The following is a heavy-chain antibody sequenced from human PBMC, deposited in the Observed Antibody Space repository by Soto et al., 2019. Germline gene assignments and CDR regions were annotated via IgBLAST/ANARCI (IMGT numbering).Heavy chain of an antibody. CDR3: ARFDTPDGGNSEVPY. J-gene: IGHJ4*02. CDR2: IIPIFGTA. CDR1: GGTFSSYA. D-gene: IGHD2-21*02. Sequence: SVEVCCKASGGTFSSYAISWVRQAPGQGLEWMGGIIPIFGTANYAQKFQGRVTITADESTSTAYMELSSLRSEDTAVYYCARFDTPDGGNSEVPYWGQGTLVTVSS. V-gene: IGHV1-69*13.